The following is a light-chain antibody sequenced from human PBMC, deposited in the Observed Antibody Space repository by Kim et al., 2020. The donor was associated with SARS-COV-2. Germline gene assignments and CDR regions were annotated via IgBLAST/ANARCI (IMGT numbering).Light chain of an antibody. CDR1: NLGSQR. CDR2: YNS. V-gene: IGLV3-21*04. CDR3: QVWDSGSDHWV. Sequence: APRKAAHITCGGNNLGSQRVHWYPQKPGQAPVLVIYYNSDRPSGVPERFSGSNSGNTATLTISRVEAGDEADYYCQVWDSGSDHWVFGGGTQLTVL. J-gene: IGLJ3*02.